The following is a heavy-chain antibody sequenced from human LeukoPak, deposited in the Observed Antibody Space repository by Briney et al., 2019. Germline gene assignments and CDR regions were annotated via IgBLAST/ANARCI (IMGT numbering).Heavy chain of an antibody. Sequence: PSETLSLTCTVSGGAISSYYWSWIRQPPGKGLECIGYIYYSGSTNYNPSLKSRVTISVATSKNQFSLKLSSVNAADTAVSYCAREPFSTSCYDYWGQGTLVTVSS. J-gene: IGHJ4*02. CDR2: IYYSGST. CDR3: AREPFSTSCYDY. V-gene: IGHV4-59*01. D-gene: IGHD2-2*01. CDR1: GGAISSYY.